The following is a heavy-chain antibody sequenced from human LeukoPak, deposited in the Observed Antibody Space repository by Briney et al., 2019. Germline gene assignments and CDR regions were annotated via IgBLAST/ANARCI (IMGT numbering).Heavy chain of an antibody. CDR1: GASFSGYY. CDR3: ARRRLLYFDDP. V-gene: IGHV4-34*01. Sequence: SETLSLTCSVSGASFSGYYYTWIRQPPGKGLEWIGDVNDSGSTNYNPSLKSRVAMSVDTSKNQFSLNLTSVTAADTAVYYCARRRLLYFDDPWGQGTLVTVSS. D-gene: IGHD3-3*01. J-gene: IGHJ5*02. CDR2: VNDSGST.